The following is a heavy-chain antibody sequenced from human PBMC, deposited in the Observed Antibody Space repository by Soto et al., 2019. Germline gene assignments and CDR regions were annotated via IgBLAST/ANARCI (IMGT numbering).Heavy chain of an antibody. D-gene: IGHD1-7*01. J-gene: IGHJ4*02. CDR2: INPSGGST. CDR1: GYTFTSYY. V-gene: IGHV1-46*01. CDR3: ARGNAILELSYYFDY. Sequence: ASVKVSCKASGYTFTSYYMHWVRQAPGQGLEWMGIINPSGGSTSYAQKFQGRVTMTRDTSTSTVYMELSSLRSEDTAVYYCARGNAILELSYYFDYWGQGTLVTVSS.